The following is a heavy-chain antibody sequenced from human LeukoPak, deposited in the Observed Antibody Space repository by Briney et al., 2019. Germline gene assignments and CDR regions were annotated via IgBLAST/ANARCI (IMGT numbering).Heavy chain of an antibody. V-gene: IGHV3-23*01. Sequence: PGGSLRLSCAAFGFTFSSYAMSWVRQAPGKGLEWVSAISGSGGSTYYADSVRGRFTISRDNSKNTLYLHMNSLRAEDTAVYYCAKDLNFWSGYRFDYWGQGTLVTVSS. D-gene: IGHD3-3*01. CDR2: ISGSGGST. J-gene: IGHJ4*02. CDR3: AKDLNFWSGYRFDY. CDR1: GFTFSSYA.